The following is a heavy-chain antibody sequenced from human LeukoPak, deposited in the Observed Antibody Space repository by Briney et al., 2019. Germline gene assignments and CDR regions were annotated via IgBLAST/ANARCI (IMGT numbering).Heavy chain of an antibody. V-gene: IGHV1-46*01. J-gene: IGHJ4*02. CDR2: INPSGGIT. D-gene: IGHD6-13*01. Sequence: ASVKVSCKASGYTFTSYYIHWVRQAPGQGLEWMGIINPSGGITTYAQKFQRRVTMTRDKSTSTVYMELRRLTSEDTAGYYCARDGKTAAGNNFDYWGQGTLVSVS. CDR1: GYTFTSYY. CDR3: ARDGKTAAGNNFDY.